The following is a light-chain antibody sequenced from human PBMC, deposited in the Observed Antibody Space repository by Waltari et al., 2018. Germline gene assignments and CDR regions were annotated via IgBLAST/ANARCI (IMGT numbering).Light chain of an antibody. CDR3: SSFARTGDI. V-gene: IGLV2-23*01. CDR1: SSDVGNYKV. J-gene: IGLJ2*01. Sequence: QSALAQPAAVSGSPGQSITISCTGPSSDVGNYKVVSWYQHHPGKAPKLIIYEDIRRPSGGSDRFSGSKSGNMASLKISGLQAEDEATYYCSSFARTGDIFAGGTKLTVL. CDR2: EDI.